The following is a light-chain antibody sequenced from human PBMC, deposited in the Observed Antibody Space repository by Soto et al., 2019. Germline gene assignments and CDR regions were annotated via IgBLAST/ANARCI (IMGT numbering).Light chain of an antibody. CDR2: GAS. J-gene: IGKJ1*01. V-gene: IGKV1-12*01. CDR3: QQTDTIPRT. CDR1: QVISNY. Sequence: DIQITQSPSSVSASVGDRVTITCRASQVISNYLAWYQQKPGKVPKLLIYGASTLESGVPSRFSGSGSGTDFTLTVSSLQVEDFATYYCQQTDTIPRTFGQGTKVDIK.